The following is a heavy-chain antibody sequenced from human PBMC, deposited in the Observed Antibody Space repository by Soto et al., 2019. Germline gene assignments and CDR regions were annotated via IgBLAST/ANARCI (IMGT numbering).Heavy chain of an antibody. CDR1: GYTFPSYV. D-gene: IGHD1-26*01. Sequence: SVKVSCKASGYTFPSYVISWVRRAPGQGLEWTGGIIPIFGTANYAQKFQGRVTITADESTSTAYMELSSLRSEDTAVYYCARWDSGSQSPPFDYWGQGTLVTVSS. CDR3: ARWDSGSQSPPFDY. J-gene: IGHJ4*02. CDR2: IIPIFGTA. V-gene: IGHV1-69*13.